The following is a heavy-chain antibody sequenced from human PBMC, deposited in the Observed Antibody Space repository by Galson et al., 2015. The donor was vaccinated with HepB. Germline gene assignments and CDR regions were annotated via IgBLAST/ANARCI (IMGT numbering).Heavy chain of an antibody. CDR1: GFTFTAYW. V-gene: IGHV3-7*03. CDR2: IKQDGSET. D-gene: IGHD4-23*01. Sequence: SLRLSCAASGFTFTAYWMNWVRRAPGKGLEWVANIKQDGSETHYVQSVKGRFTIPRDNAKNSVFLEMNSLRAEDTAVYYCARGNYGGDWGQGTLVTVSS. CDR3: ARGNYGGD. J-gene: IGHJ4*02.